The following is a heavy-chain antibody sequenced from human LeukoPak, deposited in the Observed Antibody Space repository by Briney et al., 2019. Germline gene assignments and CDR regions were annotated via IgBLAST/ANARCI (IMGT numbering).Heavy chain of an antibody. CDR2: TRYDGSNK. J-gene: IGHJ6*03. Sequence: PGGSLRLPCAASGFTFSSYDMHWVRQAPGKRLEWVAFTRYDGSNKYYADSVKGRFTISRDNAKNSLYLQMNSLRAEDTAVYYCARDLGYCSSTSCYYMDVWGKGTTVTVSS. D-gene: IGHD2-2*01. CDR3: ARDLGYCSSTSCYYMDV. V-gene: IGHV3-30*02. CDR1: GFTFSSYD.